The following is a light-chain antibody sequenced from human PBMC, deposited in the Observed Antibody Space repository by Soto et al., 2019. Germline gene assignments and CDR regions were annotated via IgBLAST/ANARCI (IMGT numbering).Light chain of an antibody. Sequence: EIVFTHSPCTLSLSPGDTATLSCRASRIISTTYLAWYQQKPGQAPRLFIYDASNRAAGIPARFSGSGSGTDFILTIISRQFEDFATYYYRQSYRTPPTFGQGTRLEIK. CDR2: DAS. CDR3: RQSYRTPPT. CDR1: RIISTTY. J-gene: IGKJ5*01. V-gene: IGKV3-20*01.